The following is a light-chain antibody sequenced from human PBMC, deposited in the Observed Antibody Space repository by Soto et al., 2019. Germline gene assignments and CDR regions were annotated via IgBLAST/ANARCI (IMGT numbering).Light chain of an antibody. V-gene: IGLV7-46*01. CDR3: LLLYSGNRRV. Sequence: QAVVTQEPSLTVSPGETVTLTCGSSTGTVTSGHYPYWFQQRPGQAPTTLIYDTNNKYSWTPHRFSGSLLGGKAALTLSGAQPEDEGDYYCLLLYSGNRRVFGTGTKLTVL. J-gene: IGLJ1*01. CDR1: TGTVTSGHY. CDR2: DTN.